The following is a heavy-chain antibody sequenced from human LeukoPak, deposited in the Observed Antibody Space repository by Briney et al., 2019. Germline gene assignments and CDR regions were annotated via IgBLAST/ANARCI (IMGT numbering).Heavy chain of an antibody. Sequence: GASVKVSCKASGYTFTNYDINWVRQATGQGLEWMGWMNPNSGNTGYAQKFQGRVTMTRNTSISTAYMELSSLRSDDTAVYYCARDYGDYPYNWFDPWGQGTLVTVSS. CDR1: GYTFTNYD. CDR3: ARDYGDYPYNWFDP. D-gene: IGHD4-17*01. CDR2: MNPNSGNT. J-gene: IGHJ5*02. V-gene: IGHV1-8*01.